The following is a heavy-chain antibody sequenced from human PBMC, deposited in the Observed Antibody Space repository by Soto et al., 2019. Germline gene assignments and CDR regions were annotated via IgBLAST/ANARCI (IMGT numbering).Heavy chain of an antibody. J-gene: IGHJ6*02. CDR2: IIPTFASP. Sequence: QVQLVQSGAEVKKPGSSVKVSCKASGGTFSNFAISWVRQAPGQGLEWMGAIIPTFASPYYAQRFQGRISITADASTTTAFMEVSSLRSGDTAVYFCARDRVMRGNSYYYGMDVWGQGTTVTVSS. V-gene: IGHV1-69*12. CDR1: GGTFSNFA. CDR3: ARDRVMRGNSYYYGMDV. D-gene: IGHD2-8*01.